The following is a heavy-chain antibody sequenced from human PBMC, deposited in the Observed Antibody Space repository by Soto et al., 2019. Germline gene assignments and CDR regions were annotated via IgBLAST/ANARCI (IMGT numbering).Heavy chain of an antibody. CDR3: ARGGDFWSGYRYNWFDP. J-gene: IGHJ5*02. CDR1: GDSVSSNSAA. Sequence: SQTLSLTCAISGDSVSSNSAAWNWIRQSPSRGLEWLGRTYYRSKWYNDYAVSVKSRITINPDTSKSQFSLQLNSVTPEDTAVYYCARGGDFWSGYRYNWFDPWGQGTLVTVSS. D-gene: IGHD3-3*01. CDR2: TYYRSKWYN. V-gene: IGHV6-1*01.